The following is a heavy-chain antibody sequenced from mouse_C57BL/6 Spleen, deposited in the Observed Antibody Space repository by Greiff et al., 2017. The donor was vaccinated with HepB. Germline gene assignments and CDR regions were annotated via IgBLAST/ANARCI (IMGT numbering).Heavy chain of an antibody. CDR1: GYAFSSYW. D-gene: IGHD4-1*01. V-gene: IGHV1-80*01. Sequence: VQLQQSGAELVKPGASVKISCKASGYAFSSYWMNWVKQRPGKGLEWIGQIYPGDGDTNYNGKFKGKATLTADKSSSTAYMQLSSLTSEDSAVYFCARRGWDDYYAMDYWGQGTSVTVSS. CDR3: ARRGWDDYYAMDY. J-gene: IGHJ4*01. CDR2: IYPGDGDT.